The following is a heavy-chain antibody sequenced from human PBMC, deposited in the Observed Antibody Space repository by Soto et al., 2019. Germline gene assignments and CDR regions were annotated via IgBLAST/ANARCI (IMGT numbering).Heavy chain of an antibody. J-gene: IGHJ4*02. D-gene: IGHD2-15*01. CDR1: GVSLSTSGEG. CDR3: AHRQRTVVVGAPFDL. Sequence: SGPTLVNPTQTLTLTCTLSGVSLSTSGEGVGWIRQPPGKALEWLALIYWDDDKRFSPSLKSRLAITRDISKNQVVMTMTDMAPEDTAIYYCAHRQRTVVVGAPFDLWGQGSQVPVSS. V-gene: IGHV2-5*02. CDR2: IYWDDDK.